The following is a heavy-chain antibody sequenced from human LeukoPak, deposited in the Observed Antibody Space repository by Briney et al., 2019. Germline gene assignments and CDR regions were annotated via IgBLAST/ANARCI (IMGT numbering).Heavy chain of an antibody. Sequence: GGSLRLSCAASGFTFNSYAMSWVRQAPGKGLEWVSAISGSGGSTYYTDSAKGRFTISRDNAKNSLYLQMNSLRAEDTAVYYCARDEVGATTEFDYWGQGTLVTVSS. CDR3: ARDEVGATTEFDY. J-gene: IGHJ4*02. D-gene: IGHD1-26*01. V-gene: IGHV3-23*01. CDR2: ISGSGGST. CDR1: GFTFNSYA.